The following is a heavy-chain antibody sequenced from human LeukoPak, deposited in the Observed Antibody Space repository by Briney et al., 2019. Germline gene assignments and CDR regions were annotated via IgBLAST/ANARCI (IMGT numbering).Heavy chain of an antibody. V-gene: IGHV3-21*01. CDR3: ARVDQDWFDP. J-gene: IGHJ5*02. CDR2: ISSSSSYI. CDR1: GFTFSSYS. Sequence: GGSLRLSCAASGFTFSSYSMNWVRQAPGKGLEWVSSISSSSSYIYYADSVKGRFTISRDNAKNSLYLRMNSVRAEDTAVYYCARVDQDWFDPWGQGTLVTVSS.